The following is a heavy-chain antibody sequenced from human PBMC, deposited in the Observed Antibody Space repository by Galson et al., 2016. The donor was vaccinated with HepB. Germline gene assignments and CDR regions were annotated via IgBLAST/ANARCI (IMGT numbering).Heavy chain of an antibody. CDR1: GFRFDDYA. CDR3: AKEGVPAGHYGLDV. CDR2: ISWNSATI. J-gene: IGHJ6*04. Sequence: SLRLSCAASGFRFDDYAMHWVRQAPGKGLEWVSGISWNSATIAYADSVKGRFTISRDNAKNSLYLQMNSVRPEDTALYYRAKEGVPAGHYGLDVWGKGATVIVSS. V-gene: IGHV3-9*01. D-gene: IGHD2-2*01.